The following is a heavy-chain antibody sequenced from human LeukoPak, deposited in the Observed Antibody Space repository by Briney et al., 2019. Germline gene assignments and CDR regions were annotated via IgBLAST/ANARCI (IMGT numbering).Heavy chain of an antibody. V-gene: IGHV4-31*03. J-gene: IGHJ4*02. CDR1: GGPISSGGYY. Sequence: PSETLSLTCTVSGGPISSGGYYWSWIRQHPGKGLEWIGYIYYSGSTYYNPSLKSRVTISVDTSKNQFSLKLSSVTAADTAVYYCARGGYDFGYFDYWGQGTLVTVSS. CDR3: ARGGYDFGYFDY. CDR2: IYYSGST. D-gene: IGHD5-12*01.